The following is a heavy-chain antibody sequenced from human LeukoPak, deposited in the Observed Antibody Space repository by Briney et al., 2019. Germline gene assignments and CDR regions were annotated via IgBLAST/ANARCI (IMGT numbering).Heavy chain of an antibody. J-gene: IGHJ4*02. CDR1: GGSLSSYY. D-gene: IGHD6-13*01. CDR2: IYTSGST. Sequence: SETLSLTCTVSGGSLSSYYWSWIRQPAGKGLEWIGRIYTSGSTNYNPSLKSRVTMSVDTSKNQFSLKLSSVTAADTAVYYCARALRDSSSWSLFDYWGQGTLVTVSS. V-gene: IGHV4-4*07. CDR3: ARALRDSSSWSLFDY.